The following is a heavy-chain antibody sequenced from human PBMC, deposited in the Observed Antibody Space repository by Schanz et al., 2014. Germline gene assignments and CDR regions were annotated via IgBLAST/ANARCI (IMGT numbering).Heavy chain of an antibody. J-gene: IGHJ5*02. CDR1: GFTFSDYY. V-gene: IGHV3-11*06. CDR2: ISSSSIYT. CDR3: ARGRCGSTTCYIDNWFDP. D-gene: IGHD2-2*02. Sequence: QVQLVESGGTLVKPGGSLRLSCVVSGFTFSDYYMSWIRQAPGKGLEWVSYISSSSIYTNYADSVKGRFTISRDNAKNSLYLQMNSLRAEDTAVYYCARGRCGSTTCYIDNWFDPWGQGTQVAVSS.